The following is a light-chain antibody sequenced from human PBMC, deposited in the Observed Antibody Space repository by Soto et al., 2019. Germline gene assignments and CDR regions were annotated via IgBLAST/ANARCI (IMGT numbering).Light chain of an antibody. CDR1: QGINNW. CDR3: QQDNSFPRT. Sequence: DIQLTQSPSSVSSSVGDRVTITCRASQGINNWLAWYQQKPGKAPKLLIYTTSNMQSGVPARFSGSGSGTDFTLTISSLQPEDFATYYCQQDNSFPRTFGEGTKVEIK. V-gene: IGKV1D-12*01. J-gene: IGKJ4*01. CDR2: TTS.